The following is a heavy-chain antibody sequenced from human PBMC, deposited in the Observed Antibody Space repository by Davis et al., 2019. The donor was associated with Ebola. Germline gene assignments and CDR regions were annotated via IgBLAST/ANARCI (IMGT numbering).Heavy chain of an antibody. CDR2: VDPRDSYA. Sequence: GESLKISCKASGYSFTSNWISWVRQMPGKGLEWMGRVDPRDSYANYSPSFQGHVTISTDKSINTAFLQWSSLKASDTAVYYCARPSGYYDSSGYDYFDYWGQGTLVTVSS. J-gene: IGHJ4*02. V-gene: IGHV5-10-1*01. CDR1: GYSFTSNW. CDR3: ARPSGYYDSSGYDYFDY. D-gene: IGHD3-22*01.